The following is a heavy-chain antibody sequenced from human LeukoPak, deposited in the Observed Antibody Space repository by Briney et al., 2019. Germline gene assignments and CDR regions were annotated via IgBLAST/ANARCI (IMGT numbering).Heavy chain of an antibody. D-gene: IGHD1-26*01. V-gene: IGHV3-9*01. CDR3: LKDGRELRTDEPYLDY. CDR2: ISWNSGMI. CDR1: GFTFDDYA. J-gene: IGHJ4*02. Sequence: PGGSLRLSCVVPGFTFDDYAMHSVRPAPGKRLECVSDISWNSGMIAYADSLKGRFTISRDNVKRSLYLQMNSLRPEDTAFYFCLKDGRELRTDEPYLDYWGQGTLVSVSS.